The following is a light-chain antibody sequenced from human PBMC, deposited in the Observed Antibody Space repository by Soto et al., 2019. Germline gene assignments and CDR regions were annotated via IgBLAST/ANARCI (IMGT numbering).Light chain of an antibody. V-gene: IGLV2-23*02. CDR1: SSDIGSYNF. Sequence: QSALTQPASVSGSPGQSITISCTGTSSDIGSYNFVSWYQQHPGKAPQLIISEVSKRPSGVSNRFSGSKSGNTASLTISGLQAEDEAVYYCCSYAGDVTWVFGGGTKLTVL. CDR3: CSYAGDVTWV. CDR2: EVS. J-gene: IGLJ3*02.